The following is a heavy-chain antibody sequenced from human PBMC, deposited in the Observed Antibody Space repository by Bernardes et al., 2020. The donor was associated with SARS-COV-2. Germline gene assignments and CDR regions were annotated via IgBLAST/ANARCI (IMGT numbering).Heavy chain of an antibody. Sequence: GALSHTRLASVLTYSRYVMSSLRPPTGKRLAWVLPLPRRSCYISYSDSVRGRFTISTDNSKNSEYLQMNSLRAEDTAVYYCARVDFSNLYYFDYWGAGAPVSV. V-gene: IGHV3-21*06. CDR1: VLTYSRYV. D-gene: IGHD4-4*01. CDR3: ARVDFSNLYYFDY. CDR2: LPRRSCYI. J-gene: IGHJ4*01.